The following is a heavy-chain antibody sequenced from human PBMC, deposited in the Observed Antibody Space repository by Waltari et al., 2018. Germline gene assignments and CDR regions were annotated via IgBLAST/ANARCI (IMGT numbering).Heavy chain of an antibody. Sequence: EVQLLESGGGLVQPGGSLRLSCAVSGITFSAYAMSWVRQAPGKGLGWVSCINEGGGSTYYADSGKGRFTISRDNSRKMLCLQMSGLRAEDTAIYYCAKETLRWFDYWGQGTLVAVSS. J-gene: IGHJ4*02. CDR2: INEGGGST. D-gene: IGHD5-12*01. CDR3: AKETLRWFDY. V-gene: IGHV3-23*01. CDR1: GITFSAYA.